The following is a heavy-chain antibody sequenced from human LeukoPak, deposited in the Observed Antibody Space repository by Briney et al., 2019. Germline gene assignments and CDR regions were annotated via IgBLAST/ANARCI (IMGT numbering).Heavy chain of an antibody. Sequence: ASVKVSCKASGYTFTNYAINWVRQAPGQGLEWMGWITTDTGNPTYAQGFTGRFVFSLDTSVTTAYLQITSLKAEDTAVYYCARGGYSYGYGLELDYWGQGTLVTVSS. CDR3: ARGGYSYGYGLELDY. CDR2: ITTDTGNP. CDR1: GYTFTNYA. D-gene: IGHD5-18*01. V-gene: IGHV7-4-1*02. J-gene: IGHJ4*02.